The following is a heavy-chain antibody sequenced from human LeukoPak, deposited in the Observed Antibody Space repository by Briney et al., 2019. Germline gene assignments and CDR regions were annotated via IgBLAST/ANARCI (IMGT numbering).Heavy chain of an antibody. V-gene: IGHV3-7*04. Sequence: GGSLRLSCAASGFTISSYWMSWVRQAPGKGLEWVANIKQDGSEKYYVDSVKGRFTISRDNAKNSLYLQMNSLRAEDTAVYYCARGYFDWVWWGQGTLVTVSS. D-gene: IGHD3-9*01. CDR3: ARGYFDWVW. CDR2: IKQDGSEK. J-gene: IGHJ4*02. CDR1: GFTISSYW.